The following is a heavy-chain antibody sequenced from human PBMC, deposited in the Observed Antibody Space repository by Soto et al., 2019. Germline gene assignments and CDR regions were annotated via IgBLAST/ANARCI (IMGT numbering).Heavy chain of an antibody. D-gene: IGHD2-2*03. CDR3: ARLGVFGDCSSTSCFPYWFDP. CDR1: GYSFTSYW. Sequence: PGESLKISCKGSGYSFTSYWISWVRQMPGKGLEWMGRIDPSDSYTNYSPSFQGHVTISADKSISTAYLQWSSLKASDTAMYYCARLGVFGDCSSTSCFPYWFDPWGQGTLVTVSS. CDR2: IDPSDSYT. J-gene: IGHJ5*02. V-gene: IGHV5-10-1*01.